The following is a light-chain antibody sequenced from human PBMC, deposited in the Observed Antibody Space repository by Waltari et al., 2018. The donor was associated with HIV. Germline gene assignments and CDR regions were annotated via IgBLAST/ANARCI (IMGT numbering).Light chain of an antibody. Sequence: QSALTQPASVSGSPGQSITIHCTGTSSNVGSDDLVSWYQQHPGEAPKLIIYEVTKRPSGVSNRFSGSKSGNTASLTISGLQAEDEADYYCCSCPRSGIRYVFGTGTKVTVL. J-gene: IGLJ1*01. CDR2: EVT. CDR3: CSCPRSGIRYV. CDR1: SSNVGSDDL. V-gene: IGLV2-23*02.